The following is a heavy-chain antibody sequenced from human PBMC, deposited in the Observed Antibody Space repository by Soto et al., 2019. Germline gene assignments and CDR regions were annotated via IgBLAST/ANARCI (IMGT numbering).Heavy chain of an antibody. V-gene: IGHV4-39*01. CDR2: IYYSGST. CDR1: GGSITSSSFC. CDR3: ARLDGNSADYYYGMDV. D-gene: IGHD6-19*01. J-gene: IGHJ6*02. Sequence: SETLSLTCTVSGGSITSSSFCWGWIRQPPGKGLEWIGTIYYSGSTYYNPSLQSRVTISVDTSKNQFSLKLSSVIAADTAVYYCARLDGNSADYYYGMDVWGRGTTVTVSS.